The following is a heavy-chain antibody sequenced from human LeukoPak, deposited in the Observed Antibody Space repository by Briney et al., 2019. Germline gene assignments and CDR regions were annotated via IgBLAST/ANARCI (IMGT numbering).Heavy chain of an antibody. D-gene: IGHD3-22*01. J-gene: IGHJ4*02. CDR1: GFPLRSYS. Sequence: PGGAPRPSCAAPGFPLRSYSMNLVPQAPGEGLGWGSSIFSSSSYLYYADSVKGRFTISRDNAKNSLYLQMNSLRAEDTAVYYCARGVNYYDSSGYLFDYWGQGTLVTVSS. V-gene: IGHV3-21*01. CDR3: ARGVNYYDSSGYLFDY. CDR2: IFSSSSYL.